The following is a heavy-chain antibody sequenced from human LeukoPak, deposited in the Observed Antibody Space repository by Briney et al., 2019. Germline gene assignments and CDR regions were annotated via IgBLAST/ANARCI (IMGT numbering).Heavy chain of an antibody. CDR3: ARIYYYDTSGYSDRTLDY. J-gene: IGHJ4*02. V-gene: IGHV3-30*02. CDR1: GFTFSSYG. CDR2: IRYDGSNK. D-gene: IGHD3-22*01. Sequence: GGSLRLSCAASGFTFSSYGMHWVRQAPGKGLEWVAFIRYDGSNKYYADSVKGRFTISRDNAKNSLYLQMNSLRAEDTAVYYCARIYYYDTSGYSDRTLDYWGQGTLVTVSS.